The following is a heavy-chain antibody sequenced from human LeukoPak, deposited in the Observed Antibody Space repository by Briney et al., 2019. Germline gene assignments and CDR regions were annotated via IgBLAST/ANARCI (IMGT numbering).Heavy chain of an antibody. CDR1: GGSISSYY. V-gene: IGHV4-59*01. Sequence: PSETLSLTCTVSGGSISSYYWSWIRQPPGKGLEWIGYIYYSGSTNYNPSLKSRVTISVDTSKTQFSLKLSSVTAADTAVYYCARSPGGSPDYWGQGTLVTVSS. D-gene: IGHD6-13*01. CDR3: ARSPGGSPDY. CDR2: IYYSGST. J-gene: IGHJ4*02.